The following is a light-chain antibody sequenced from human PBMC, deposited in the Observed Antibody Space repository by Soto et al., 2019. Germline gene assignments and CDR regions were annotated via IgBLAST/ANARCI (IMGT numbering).Light chain of an antibody. CDR2: EVT. CDR3: CSYGGSSALPYV. J-gene: IGLJ1*01. V-gene: IGLV2-23*02. Sequence: QSALAQPASVSGSPEQSVTISCTGTSSDVGTYNLVSWYQQHPGKAPKLIIYEVTERPSGVSNRFSGSKFGNPASLTLSGLLPEDGADYYCCSYGGSSALPYVFGTGTKVTVL. CDR1: SSDVGTYNL.